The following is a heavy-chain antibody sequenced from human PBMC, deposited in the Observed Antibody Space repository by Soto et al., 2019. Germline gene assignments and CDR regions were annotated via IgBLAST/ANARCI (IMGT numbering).Heavy chain of an antibody. J-gene: IGHJ6*03. CDR2: ISSSSSTI. D-gene: IGHD2-15*01. CDR3: SRVFGGYCSFGSCYYSYYIDV. Sequence: PGGSLRLSCAASGFTFSSYSMNWVRQAPGKGLEWVSYISSSSSTIYYADSVKGRFTISSGNAKNSLYLQMNSLSAEDTVVYYCSRVFGGYCSFGSCYYSYYIDVWGKGTTATVS. CDR1: GFTFSSYS. V-gene: IGHV3-48*01.